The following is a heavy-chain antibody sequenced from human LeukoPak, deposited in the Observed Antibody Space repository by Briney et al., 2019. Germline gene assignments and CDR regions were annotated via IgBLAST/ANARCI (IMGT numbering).Heavy chain of an antibody. CDR1: GFTFSSYS. J-gene: IGHJ5*02. CDR3: ARNHDSSGYYYGWFDP. CDR2: INSDGSST. Sequence: GGSLRLSCAASGFTFSSYSMNWVRQAPGKGLVWVSRINSDGSSTNYADSVKGRFTISRDNAKNTLYLQMNSLRAEDTAVYYCARNHDSSGYYYGWFDPWGQGTLVTVSS. V-gene: IGHV3-74*01. D-gene: IGHD3-22*01.